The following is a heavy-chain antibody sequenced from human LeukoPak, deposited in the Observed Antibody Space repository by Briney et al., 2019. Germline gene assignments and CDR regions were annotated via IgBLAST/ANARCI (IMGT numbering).Heavy chain of an antibody. Sequence: GGSLRLSCAASGFTFSSYGMHWVRQAPGKGLEWVAVISYDGSNKYYADSVKGRFTISRDNAKNSLYLQMNSLRAEDTAVYYCAKYARYSSSSDFDYWGQGTLVTVSS. J-gene: IGHJ4*02. CDR3: AKYARYSSSSDFDY. CDR1: GFTFSSYG. V-gene: IGHV3-30*18. CDR2: ISYDGSNK. D-gene: IGHD6-6*01.